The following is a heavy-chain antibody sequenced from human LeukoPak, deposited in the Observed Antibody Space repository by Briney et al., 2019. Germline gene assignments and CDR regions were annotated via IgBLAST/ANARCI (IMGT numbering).Heavy chain of an antibody. V-gene: IGHV3-23*01. CDR1: GFTFSSYG. CDR2: ISGSGGST. CDR3: AKGVVVVVTPAPFDY. D-gene: IGHD2-15*01. Sequence: GGSLRLSCAASGFTFSSYGVNWVRQAPGKGLEWVSRISGSGGSTLYADSVKGRFTISRDNSKNTLYLQMNSLRVEDTAVYYCAKGVVVVVTPAPFDYWGQGTLVPVSS. J-gene: IGHJ4*02.